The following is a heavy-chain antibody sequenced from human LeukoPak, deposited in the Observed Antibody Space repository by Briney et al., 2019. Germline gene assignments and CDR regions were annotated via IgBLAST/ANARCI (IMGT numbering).Heavy chain of an antibody. V-gene: IGHV4-4*02. Sequence: SETLSLTCAVSGAPISATNWWTWVRLPPGKGLEWVGEVSHSETTNYSPSLRGRLRLSVDRATNQISLRLTSVTAADTAVYYCAKESGRGTFDVWGQGTMVTVSS. J-gene: IGHJ3*01. D-gene: IGHD3-10*01. CDR3: AKESGRGTFDV. CDR2: VSHSETT. CDR1: GAPISATNW.